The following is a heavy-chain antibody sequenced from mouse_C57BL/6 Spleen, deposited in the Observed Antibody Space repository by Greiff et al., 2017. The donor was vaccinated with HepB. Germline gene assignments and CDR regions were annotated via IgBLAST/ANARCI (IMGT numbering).Heavy chain of an antibody. D-gene: IGHD2-4*01. CDR1: GYTFTSYW. J-gene: IGHJ2*01. CDR2: IDPSDSYT. V-gene: IGHV1-69*01. CDR3: AGGRGLEGVYFDY. Sequence: QVQLQQPGAELVMPGASVKLSCKASGYTFTSYWMHWVKQRPGQGLEWIGEIDPSDSYTNYNQKFKGKSTLTVDKSSSTAYMQLSSLTSEDSAVYYCAGGRGLEGVYFDYWGQGITLSVSA.